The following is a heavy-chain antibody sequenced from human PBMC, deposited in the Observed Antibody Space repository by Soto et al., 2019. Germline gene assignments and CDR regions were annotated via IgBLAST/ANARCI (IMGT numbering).Heavy chain of an antibody. V-gene: IGHV6-1*01. CDR1: GDSVRSNSAA. CDR2: TYYRSKWYN. J-gene: IGHJ5*01. CDR3: ARLIGNSWLDS. D-gene: IGHD2-8*01. Sequence: SPTLSLTCAISGDSVRSNSAAGIWIWQSPSRGLEWLGRTYYRSKWYNDYAVSVKGRITINPDTSNNQLSLQLNSVTPDDTAVYYCARLIGNSWLDSWGQGTLVTVSS.